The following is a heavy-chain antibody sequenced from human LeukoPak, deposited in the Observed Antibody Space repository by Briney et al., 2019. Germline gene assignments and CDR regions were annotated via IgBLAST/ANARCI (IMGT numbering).Heavy chain of an antibody. CDR1: GLTFSSYA. D-gene: IGHD2-15*01. CDR3: AKLQDIVVVVAATLFDY. CDR2: ISGSGGST. Sequence: GGSLRLSCAASGLTFSSYAMSWVRQAPGKGLEWVSAISGSGGSTYYADSVKGRFTISRDNSKNTLYLQMNSLRAEDTAVYYCAKLQDIVVVVAATLFDYWGQGTLVTVSS. J-gene: IGHJ4*02. V-gene: IGHV3-23*01.